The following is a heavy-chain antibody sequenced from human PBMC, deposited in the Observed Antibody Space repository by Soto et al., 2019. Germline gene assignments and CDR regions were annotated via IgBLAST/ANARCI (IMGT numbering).Heavy chain of an antibody. Sequence: PGGSLRLSCAASGFSFENYVMHWVRQAPGRGLEWVAIIWYDGSLQYYAAAVKGRFTISRDNSKNTLYLEMNSLRAEDTAVYYCANLWGDGYNLGQDYNGMDVWGQGTTVTVSS. CDR3: ANLWGDGYNLGQDYNGMDV. D-gene: IGHD5-12*01. J-gene: IGHJ6*02. V-gene: IGHV3-33*06. CDR1: GFSFENYV. CDR2: IWYDGSLQ.